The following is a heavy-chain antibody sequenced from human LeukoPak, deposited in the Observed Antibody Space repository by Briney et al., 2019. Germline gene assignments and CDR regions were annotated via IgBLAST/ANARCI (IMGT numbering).Heavy chain of an antibody. V-gene: IGHV4-39*01. Sequence: EXLSLTCTVSGGSISSSSYYWGWVRQPPGKGREWIGSIYYSGSTYDNPSRKSRVTISVKTSKNQFSLKLSSVTAADTAVYYCARTEYSSGWYVNYWGQGTLVTVSS. CDR3: ARTEYSSGWYVNY. CDR2: IYYSGST. D-gene: IGHD6-19*01. J-gene: IGHJ4*02. CDR1: GGSISSSSYY.